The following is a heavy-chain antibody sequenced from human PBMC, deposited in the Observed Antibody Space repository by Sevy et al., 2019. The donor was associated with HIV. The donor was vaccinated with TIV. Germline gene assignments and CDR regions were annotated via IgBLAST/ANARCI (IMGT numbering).Heavy chain of an antibody. J-gene: IGHJ6*02. D-gene: IGHD4-17*01. CDR1: GYTFTSYG. CDR3: GRDYGDYEHHYYGMDV. CDR2: ISAYNGNT. V-gene: IGHV1-18*01. Sequence: ASVKVACKASGYTFTSYGISWVRQAPGQGLEWMGWISAYNGNTNYAQKLQGRVTMTTDTSTSTAYMELRSLRSDDTAVYYCGRDYGDYEHHYYGMDVWGQGTTVTVSS.